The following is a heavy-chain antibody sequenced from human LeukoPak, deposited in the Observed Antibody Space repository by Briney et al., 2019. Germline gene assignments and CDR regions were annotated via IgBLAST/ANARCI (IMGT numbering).Heavy chain of an antibody. CDR2: IYSGGST. Sequence: GGSLRLSCAASGFTVSSNYMSWVRQAPGKGLEWVSVIYSGGSTYYADSVKGRFTISRDNSKNTLYLQMNSLRAEDTAVYYCAKCRITMVRGVYDYWGQGTLVTVSS. D-gene: IGHD3-10*01. V-gene: IGHV3-66*01. CDR1: GFTVSSNY. CDR3: AKCRITMVRGVYDY. J-gene: IGHJ4*02.